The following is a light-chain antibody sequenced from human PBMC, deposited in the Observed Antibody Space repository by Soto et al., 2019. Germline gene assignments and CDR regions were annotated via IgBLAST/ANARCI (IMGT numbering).Light chain of an antibody. J-gene: IGKJ4*01. V-gene: IGKV4-1*01. CDR3: QQYYTTPT. Sequence: DIVMTQSPDSLAVSLGERATIYCKSSQSVLYSSNDKNYLAWYQHRPGQPPKLLIYWASTREYGVPDRFSGSGSETDFTLTISSLQAEDVAVYYCQQYYTTPTFGGGTKVEIK. CDR1: QSVLYSSNDKNY. CDR2: WAS.